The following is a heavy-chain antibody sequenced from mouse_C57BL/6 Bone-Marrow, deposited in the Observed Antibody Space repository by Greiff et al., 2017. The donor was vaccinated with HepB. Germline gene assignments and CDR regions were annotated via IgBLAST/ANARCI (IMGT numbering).Heavy chain of an antibody. CDR2: INPGSGGT. CDR3: AREGYYGSSPAWFAY. V-gene: IGHV1-54*01. J-gene: IGHJ3*01. CDR1: GYSFTNYL. Sequence: VQLQQSGAELVRPGTSVKVSCKASGYSFTNYLIEWVKQRPGQGLEWIGVINPGSGGTNYNEKFKGKATLTADKSSSTAYMQLSSLTSEDSAVYFCAREGYYGSSPAWFAYWGQGTLVTVSA. D-gene: IGHD1-1*01.